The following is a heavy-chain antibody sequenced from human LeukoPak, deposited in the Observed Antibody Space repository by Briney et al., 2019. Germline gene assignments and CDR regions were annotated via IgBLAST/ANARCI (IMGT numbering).Heavy chain of an antibody. D-gene: IGHD3-22*01. V-gene: IGHV1-2*02. CDR3: ARVEYHYDSSGYYDY. J-gene: IGHJ4*02. CDR2: INPNSGGT. CDR1: GYTFTGHY. Sequence: ASVKVSCKASGYTFTGHYMNWVRQAPGQGLEWMGWINPNSGGTNYAQKFQGRVTMTRVTSISTAYMELSSLRSDDTAVYYCARVEYHYDSSGYYDYWGQGTLVTVSS.